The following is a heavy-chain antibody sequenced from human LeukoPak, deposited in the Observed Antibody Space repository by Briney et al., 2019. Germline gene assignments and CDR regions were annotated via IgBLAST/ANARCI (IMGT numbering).Heavy chain of an antibody. CDR1: GGSFSGYY. CDR2: INHSGST. J-gene: IGHJ4*02. CDR3: ARGLSRDIVVVPAANNFDS. Sequence: PSETLCLTCAVYGGSFSGYYWSGIRQPPGKGLEWIGEINHSGSTNYNPSLKSRVTISVDTSKKQFSLKLSSVTAADTAVYYCARGLSRDIVVVPAANNFDSWGQGTLVTVSS. D-gene: IGHD2-2*01. V-gene: IGHV4-34*01.